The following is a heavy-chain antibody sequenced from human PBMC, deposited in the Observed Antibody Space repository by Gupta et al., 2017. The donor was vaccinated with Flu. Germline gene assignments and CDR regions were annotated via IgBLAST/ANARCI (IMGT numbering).Heavy chain of an antibody. CDR3: ARVGWYYGSGTYEYYYYYGMDV. V-gene: IGHV1-3*01. CDR1: GYIFTSST. CDR2: INGGNGNT. Sequence: QVQVVQSGAEVKEPGASVKFSCKASGYIFTSSTIHLVRQAPGQRLEWMGWINGGNGNTKYSQKFQDRVSITRDTSASTAYMELSSLRSEDTAVYYCARVGWYYGSGTYEYYYYYGMDVWGQGTTVTVSS. J-gene: IGHJ6*02. D-gene: IGHD3-10*01.